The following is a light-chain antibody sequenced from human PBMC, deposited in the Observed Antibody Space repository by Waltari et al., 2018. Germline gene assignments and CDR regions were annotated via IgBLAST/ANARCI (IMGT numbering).Light chain of an antibody. CDR2: EDN. J-gene: IGLJ2*01. CDR3: CSYAGTTNIVV. Sequence: QSALTQPASVSGSPGQSITISCTGTSSDVGRYKLVSLYQQYSGKAPKLIIYEDNKRPSGVSNRCAGSKSGNTASLTISGLQAEDEADYHCCSYAGTTNIVVFGGGTKLTVL. CDR1: SSDVGRYKL. V-gene: IGLV2-23*01.